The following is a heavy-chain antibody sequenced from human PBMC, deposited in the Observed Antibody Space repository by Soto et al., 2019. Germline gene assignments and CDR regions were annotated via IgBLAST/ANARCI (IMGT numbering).Heavy chain of an antibody. J-gene: IGHJ4*02. Sequence: GASVKVSCKASGYTFTSYDINWVRQATGQGLEWMGWMNPNSGNTGYAQKFQGRVTMTRNTSISTAYMELSSLRSEDTAVYYCARGRIGYCSGGSCYEPTGDAYWGQGTLVPVSS. V-gene: IGHV1-8*01. CDR1: GYTFTSYD. CDR2: MNPNSGNT. CDR3: ARGRIGYCSGGSCYEPTGDAY. D-gene: IGHD2-15*01.